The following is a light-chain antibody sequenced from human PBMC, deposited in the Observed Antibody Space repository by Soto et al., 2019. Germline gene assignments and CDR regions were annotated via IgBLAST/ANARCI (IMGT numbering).Light chain of an antibody. CDR2: KVT. J-gene: IGLJ2*01. V-gene: IGLV2-14*01. Sequence: QSALTQPASVSGSPGQSITISCTGTSSDVGGYNRVSWYQQHPGKAPKLMIYKVTNRPSGVSNRFSGSKFGNTAFLTISGLRAEDEAHYYCNSYTPSSTVVFGGGTQLTVL. CDR1: SSDVGGYNR. CDR3: NSYTPSSTVV.